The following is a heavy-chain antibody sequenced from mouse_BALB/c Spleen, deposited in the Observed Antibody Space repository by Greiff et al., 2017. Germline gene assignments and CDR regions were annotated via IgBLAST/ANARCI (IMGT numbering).Heavy chain of an antibody. Sequence: EVMLVESGGDLVKPGGSLKLSCAASGFTFSSYGMSWVRQTPDKRLDWVATISSGGSYTYYPDSVKGRFTISRDNAKNTLYLQMSSLKSEDTAMYYFARHEGYDGWGQGTTRTVSS. V-gene: IGHV5-6*01. D-gene: IGHD2-2*01. CDR2: ISSGGSYT. CDR3: ARHEGYDG. CDR1: GFTFSSYG. J-gene: IGHJ2*01.